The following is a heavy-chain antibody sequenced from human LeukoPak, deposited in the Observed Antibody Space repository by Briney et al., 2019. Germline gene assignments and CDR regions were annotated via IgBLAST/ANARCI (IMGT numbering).Heavy chain of an antibody. J-gene: IGHJ6*02. Sequence: MRGESLKISCKGSGYSFTSYWIGWVRQMPRKGLEWMGIIYPGDSDTRYSPSFQGQVTISADKSISAAYLQWSSLKASDTAMYYCARRNIMIPREYSYDMDVWGQGTTVTVSS. CDR1: GYSFTSYW. V-gene: IGHV5-51*01. CDR2: IYPGDSDT. D-gene: IGHD3-16*01. CDR3: ARRNIMIPREYSYDMDV.